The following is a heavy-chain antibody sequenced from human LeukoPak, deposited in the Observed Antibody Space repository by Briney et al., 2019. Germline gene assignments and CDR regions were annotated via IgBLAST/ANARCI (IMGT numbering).Heavy chain of an antibody. CDR1: GGSFSGYY. Sequence: KASETLSLTCAVYGGSFSGYYWSWIRQPPGKGLEWIGEINHSGSTNYNPSLKSRVTISVDTSKNQFSLKLSSVTAADTAVYYCARHKGSRRYFDYWGQGTLVTVSS. J-gene: IGHJ4*02. V-gene: IGHV4-34*01. CDR2: INHSGST. CDR3: ARHKGSRRYFDY. D-gene: IGHD6-6*01.